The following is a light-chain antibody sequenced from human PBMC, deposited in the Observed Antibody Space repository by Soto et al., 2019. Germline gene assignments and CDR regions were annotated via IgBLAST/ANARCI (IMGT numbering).Light chain of an antibody. Sequence: DIQITQSPSSLSASVGDRVTVACRAAESISRHLNWYQQKPGRAPDLLIYAASTLQNGVPSRFTGSGSGTEFTLTITGLQLEDFATYYCQQDYSTLATLGQGTLLEIK. J-gene: IGKJ5*01. CDR1: ESISRH. CDR2: AAS. V-gene: IGKV1-39*01. CDR3: QQDYSTLAT.